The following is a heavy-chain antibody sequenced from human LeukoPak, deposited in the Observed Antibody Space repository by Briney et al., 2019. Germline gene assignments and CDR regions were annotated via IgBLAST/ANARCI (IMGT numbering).Heavy chain of an antibody. CDR2: ISSSSSYI. CDR3: SKDPNGDYVGAFDM. V-gene: IGHV3-21*04. J-gene: IGHJ3*02. Sequence: GGSLRLSCAASGFTFSSYSMNWVRQAPGKGLEWVSSISSSSSYIYYADSVKGRFSVPRDNSQNTVFLHMNSLRADDTALYYCSKDPNGDYVGAFDMWGPGTMVTVSS. CDR1: GFTFSSYS. D-gene: IGHD4-17*01.